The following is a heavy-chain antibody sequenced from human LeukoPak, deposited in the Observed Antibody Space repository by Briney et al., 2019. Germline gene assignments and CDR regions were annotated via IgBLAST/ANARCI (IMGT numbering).Heavy chain of an antibody. CDR2: VYYSGST. CDR1: GGSISSSSYY. CDR3: ARLGVASFRGVIITAPLGYFDY. D-gene: IGHD3-10*01. V-gene: IGHV4-39*01. J-gene: IGHJ4*02. Sequence: SETLSLTCTVSGGSISSSSYYWGWIRQPPGKGLEWIGSVYYSGSTYYNPSLKSRVTISVDTSKNQFSLKLSSVTAADTAVYYCARLGVASFRGVIITAPLGYFDYWGQGTLVTVSS.